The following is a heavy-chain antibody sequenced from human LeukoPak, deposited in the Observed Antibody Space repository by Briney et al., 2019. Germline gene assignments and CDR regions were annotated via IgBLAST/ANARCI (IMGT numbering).Heavy chain of an antibody. CDR1: GFTVSSNY. CDR3: TTFMITFGPV. CDR2: IYSGGST. V-gene: IGHV3-66*01. Sequence: GGSLRLSCAASGFTVSSNYMSWVRQAPGKGLEWVSVIYSGGSTYYADSVKGRFTISRDNSKNTLYLQMNTLKTEDTAVYYCTTFMITFGPVWGQGTLVTVSS. D-gene: IGHD3-16*01. J-gene: IGHJ4*02.